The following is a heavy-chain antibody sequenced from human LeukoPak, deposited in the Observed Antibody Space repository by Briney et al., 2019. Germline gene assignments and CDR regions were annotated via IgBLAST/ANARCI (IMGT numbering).Heavy chain of an antibody. V-gene: IGHV3-20*04. D-gene: IGHD3-22*01. CDR3: ARDLDYYDSPHFDY. J-gene: IGHJ4*02. Sequence: PGGSLRLSCAASGFTFDDYGMSWVRQAPGKGLEWVSGIDWNGGSTGYADSVKGRFTISRDNAKNSLYLQMNSLRAEDTALYYCARDLDYYDSPHFDYWGQGALVTVSS. CDR1: GFTFDDYG. CDR2: IDWNGGST.